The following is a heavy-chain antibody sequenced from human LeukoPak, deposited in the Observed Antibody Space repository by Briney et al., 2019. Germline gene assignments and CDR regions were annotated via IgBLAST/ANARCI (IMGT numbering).Heavy chain of an antibody. D-gene: IGHD3-16*02. V-gene: IGHV4-34*01. J-gene: IGHJ4*02. CDR1: GGSFSGYY. Sequence: SETLSLTCAVYGGSFSGYYWSWIRQPPGKGLEWIGEINHNGSTNYNPSLKSRVTISVDTSKNQFSLKLSPVTAADTAVYYCARRRYYDYVWGSYRHTPFDYWGQGTLVTVSS. CDR2: INHNGST. CDR3: ARRRYYDYVWGSYRHTPFDY.